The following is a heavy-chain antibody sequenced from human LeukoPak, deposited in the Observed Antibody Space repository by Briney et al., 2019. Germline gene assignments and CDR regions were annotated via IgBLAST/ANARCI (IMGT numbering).Heavy chain of an antibody. Sequence: ASVKVSCKASGYTFTGYYMHWVRQAPGQGLEWMGWINPNSGGTNYAQKFQGRVTMTRDTSISTAYMELSRLRSDDTAVYYCARARSSSWYLGFDPWGQGTRVIISS. D-gene: IGHD6-13*01. CDR2: INPNSGGT. J-gene: IGHJ5*02. V-gene: IGHV1-2*02. CDR3: ARARSSSWYLGFDP. CDR1: GYTFTGYY.